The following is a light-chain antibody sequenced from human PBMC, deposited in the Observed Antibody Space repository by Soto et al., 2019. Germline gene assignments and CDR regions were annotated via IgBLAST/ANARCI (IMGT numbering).Light chain of an antibody. CDR2: DAS. V-gene: IGKV3D-20*01. Sequence: EIVLSQSPATLSLSPGEGATLSCGASESVYSSYVAWYQQKPGLAPRLLIYDASNRATGIPDRCSGSGSGTDYILTINRLQPEDFAVDYCQQYGHAPITFGQGTRLEIK. CDR3: QQYGHAPIT. J-gene: IGKJ5*01. CDR1: ESVYSSY.